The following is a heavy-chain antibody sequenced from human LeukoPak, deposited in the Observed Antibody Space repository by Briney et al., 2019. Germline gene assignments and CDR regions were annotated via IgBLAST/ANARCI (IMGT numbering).Heavy chain of an antibody. D-gene: IGHD3-10*01. CDR1: GGSISSFY. Sequence: SETLSLTCIVFGGSISSFYWAWIRQPPGKGLEWIGYIRYTGDTNYIPSLKSRVTISVDTSTNFFSLKLDSVTPEDTAVYYCARALRGAASGRDYLDLWGKGTTVIVS. V-gene: IGHV4-59*01. J-gene: IGHJ6*03. CDR2: IRYTGDT. CDR3: ARALRGAASGRDYLDL.